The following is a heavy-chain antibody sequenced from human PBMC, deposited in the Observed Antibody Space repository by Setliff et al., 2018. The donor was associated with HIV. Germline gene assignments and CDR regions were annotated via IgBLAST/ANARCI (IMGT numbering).Heavy chain of an antibody. Sequence: GESLKISCKDSGYKFTRYWVGWVRQMPGKGLEWMGFINPSTSEVRYRPSLQGQVTMSVDKSISTAFLQWSSLAASATAMYYCVRDQIGDVQVAGTWGTWGQGTLVTVSS. CDR2: INPSTSEV. J-gene: IGHJ5*02. D-gene: IGHD6-19*01. CDR1: GYKFTRYW. V-gene: IGHV5-51*01. CDR3: VRDQIGDVQVAGTWGT.